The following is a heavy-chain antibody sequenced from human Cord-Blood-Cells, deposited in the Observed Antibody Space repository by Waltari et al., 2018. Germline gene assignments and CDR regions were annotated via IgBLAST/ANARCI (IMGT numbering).Heavy chain of an antibody. CDR3: ARQRDYYDKGAFDI. J-gene: IGHJ3*02. Sequence: QVQLQESGPGLVEPSATLSLTCTVSGGSISSYYWSWIRQPPGKGLEWIGYIYYSGSTNYNPSLKSRVTISVDTSKNQFSLKLSSVTAADTAVYYCARQRDYYDKGAFDIWGQGTMVTVSS. V-gene: IGHV4-59*08. CDR2: IYYSGST. CDR1: GGSISSYY. D-gene: IGHD3-22*01.